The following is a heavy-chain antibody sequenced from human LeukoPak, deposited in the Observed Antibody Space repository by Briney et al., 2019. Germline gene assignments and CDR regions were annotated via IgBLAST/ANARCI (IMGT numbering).Heavy chain of an antibody. V-gene: IGHV4-39*07. CDR1: GGSISSSSYY. J-gene: IGHJ4*02. Sequence: PSETLSLTCTVTGGSISSSSYYWGWIRQPPGKGLEWIGSVYYSGSTYYNPSLKSRVTISVDTSKNQFSLKLSSVTAADTAVYYCAKDFGIQLWQFDYWGQGTLVTVSS. CDR2: VYYSGST. CDR3: AKDFGIQLWQFDY. D-gene: IGHD5-18*01.